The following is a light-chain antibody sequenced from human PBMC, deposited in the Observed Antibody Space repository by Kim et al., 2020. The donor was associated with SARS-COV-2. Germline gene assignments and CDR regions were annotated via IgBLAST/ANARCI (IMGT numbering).Light chain of an antibody. CDR1: QSVSSY. V-gene: IGKV3-11*01. CDR2: DAS. CDR3: QQRSKWPLT. J-gene: IGKJ4*01. Sequence: EIVLTQSPATLSLSPGERGTLSCRASQSVSSYLAWYQQKPGQAPRLLIFDASNRATGIPTRFSGSGSRTDFTLTISSLEPEDFAIYYCQQRSKWPLTFGGGTKVDIK.